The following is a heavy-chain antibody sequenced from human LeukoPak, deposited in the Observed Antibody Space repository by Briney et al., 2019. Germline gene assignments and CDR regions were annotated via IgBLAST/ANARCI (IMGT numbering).Heavy chain of an antibody. J-gene: IGHJ6*02. V-gene: IGHV4-59*01. CDR2: IYYSGST. Sequence: SETLSLTCTVSGGSISNYYWSWIRQPPGKGLDWIGYIYYSGSTNYNPSLKSRVTISVDTSKDQFSLKLNSVTAADTAVYYCARDAPHYYGSGRVGLDVWGQGTTVTVPS. CDR1: GGSISNYY. CDR3: ARDAPHYYGSGRVGLDV. D-gene: IGHD3-10*01.